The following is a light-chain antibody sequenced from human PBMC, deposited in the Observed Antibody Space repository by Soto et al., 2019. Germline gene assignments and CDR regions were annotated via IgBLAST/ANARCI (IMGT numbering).Light chain of an antibody. V-gene: IGKV1-5*03. J-gene: IGKJ1*01. CDR3: QNYNSDPKT. CDR1: QTISSW. CDR2: KAS. Sequence: DIQMTQSPSTLSGSVGDRVTITCRASQTISSWLAWYQQKPGKAPKLLIYKASTLKSGVPSRFSGSGSGTEFTLTISSLQPDDVVTYYCQNYNSDPKTFGQGTKVDIK.